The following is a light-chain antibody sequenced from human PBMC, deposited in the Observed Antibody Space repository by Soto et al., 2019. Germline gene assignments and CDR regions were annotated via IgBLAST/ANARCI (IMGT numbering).Light chain of an antibody. CDR3: NSHTSGDFRG. V-gene: IGLV2-14*01. CDR2: EVS. J-gene: IGLJ1*01. Sequence: QSALTQPASVSGSPGQSIAISCTGTSSDVGRYNHVSWYQHHPGKAPKLIISEVSNRPSGVSNRFSGSKSGYTASLTISGLQAEDEADYYCNSHTSGDFRGFGTGTKVTVL. CDR1: SSDVGRYNH.